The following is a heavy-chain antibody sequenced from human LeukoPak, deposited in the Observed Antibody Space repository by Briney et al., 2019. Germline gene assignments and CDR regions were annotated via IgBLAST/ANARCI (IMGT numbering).Heavy chain of an antibody. CDR3: AIDPRTVAYCGGDCYPDY. CDR1: GFTVSSNS. Sequence: GGSLRLSCTVSGFTVSSNSMSWVRQAPGKGLDWVSSISSSSSYIYYADSVKGRFTISRDNAKNSLYLQMNSLRAEDTAVYYCAIDPRTVAYCGGDCYPDYWGQGTLVTVSS. D-gene: IGHD2-21*02. V-gene: IGHV3-21*01. J-gene: IGHJ4*02. CDR2: ISSSSSYI.